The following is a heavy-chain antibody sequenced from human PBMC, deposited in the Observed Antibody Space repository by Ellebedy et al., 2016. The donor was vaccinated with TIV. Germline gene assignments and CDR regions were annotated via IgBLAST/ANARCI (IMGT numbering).Heavy chain of an antibody. CDR2: INAGKGDT. D-gene: IGHD6-6*01. CDR3: ARQGLYSSSSTPNFDY. CDR1: GYTFTSYV. V-gene: IGHV1-3*01. Sequence: ASVKVSCKASGYTFTSYVIHWVRQAPGQRPEWMGCINAGKGDTNYPQKFQGRVTITADEYTSTAYMELSSLRSEDTAVYYCARQGLYSSSSTPNFDYWGQGTLVTVSS. J-gene: IGHJ4*02.